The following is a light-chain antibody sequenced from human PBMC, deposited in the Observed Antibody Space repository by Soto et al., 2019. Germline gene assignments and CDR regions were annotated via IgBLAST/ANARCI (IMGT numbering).Light chain of an antibody. J-gene: IGKJ1*01. CDR1: QSVSSNY. CDR2: GAS. V-gene: IGKV3-20*01. Sequence: IVLTQSPGPLSLSPGERATLSCRASQSVSSNYLAWYRRKPGQAPRLLIYGASNRATDIPGRFSGSGSGTDFTLTITRLEPEDFAVYYCQQYGSSPPTFGPGTRVDIK. CDR3: QQYGSSPPT.